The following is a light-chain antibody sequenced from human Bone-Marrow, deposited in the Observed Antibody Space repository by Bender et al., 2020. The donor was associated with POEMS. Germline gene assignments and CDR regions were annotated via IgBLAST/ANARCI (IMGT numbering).Light chain of an antibody. CDR1: STNIGSND. CDR3: QAYDTRLSGSGI. V-gene: IGLV1-47*02. CDR2: SDN. Sequence: QPVLTQPPSASGTPGQRVIISCSGTSTNIGSNDVYWYQQFPGTAPKLLIYSDNQRPSGVPDRFYAFKSGTSASLASSGLRSVGDADYYCQAYDTRLSGSGIFGGGTKLTVL. J-gene: IGLJ2*01.